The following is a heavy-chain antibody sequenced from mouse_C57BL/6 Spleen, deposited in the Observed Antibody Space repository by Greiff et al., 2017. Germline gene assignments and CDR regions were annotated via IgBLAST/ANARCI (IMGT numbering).Heavy chain of an antibody. CDR1: GFNIKGYY. Sequence: EVQLQQSGAELVRPGASVKLSCTASGFNIKGYYMHWVKQRPEQGLEWIGRIDPEDGDTEYAPKFQGKATMTADTSSNTAYLQLSSLTSEDTAVYYCTPYGNGPMDYWGQGTSVTVSS. V-gene: IGHV14-1*01. CDR2: IDPEDGDT. J-gene: IGHJ4*01. CDR3: TPYGNGPMDY. D-gene: IGHD2-1*01.